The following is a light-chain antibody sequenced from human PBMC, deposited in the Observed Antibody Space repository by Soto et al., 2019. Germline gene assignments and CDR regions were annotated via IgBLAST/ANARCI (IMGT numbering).Light chain of an antibody. J-gene: IGLJ1*01. CDR2: HVT. CDR1: SSDLAIYNY. Sequence: QSVLTQPASVSGSPGQSITISCTGTSSDLAIYNYVSWYQQQPGKAPKLMIYHVTYRPSGVSNRYSGSKSGNSASLTISGLQAEDEADYYCASYTNSITYVFGSGTKVTVL. V-gene: IGLV2-14*03. CDR3: ASYTNSITYV.